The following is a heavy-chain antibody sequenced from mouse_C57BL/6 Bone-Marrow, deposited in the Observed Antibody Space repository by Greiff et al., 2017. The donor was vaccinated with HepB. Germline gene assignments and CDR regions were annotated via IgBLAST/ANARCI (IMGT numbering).Heavy chain of an antibody. Sequence: EVKLVESGGGLVQPGGSMKLSCAASGFTFSDAWMDWVRQSPEKGLEWVAEIRNKANNHATYYAVSVKGRFTISRDDSKSSVYLQMNSLRAEDTGIYYCTRPTVVARDAMDYWGQGTSVTVSS. CDR1: GFTFSDAW. V-gene: IGHV6-6*01. CDR2: IRNKANNHAT. D-gene: IGHD1-1*01. J-gene: IGHJ4*01. CDR3: TRPTVVARDAMDY.